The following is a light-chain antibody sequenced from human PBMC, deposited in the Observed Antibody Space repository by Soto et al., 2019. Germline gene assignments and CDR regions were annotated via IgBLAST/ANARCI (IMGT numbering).Light chain of an antibody. CDR3: QTWGTGIQV. V-gene: IGLV4-69*01. Sequence: QSVLTQSPSASASLGASVKLTCTLSSGHSTYAIAWHQQQPEKDPRYLMKLNSDGSHSKGDGMPDRFSGSSSGAERYLTISSLQSEDEAVYYCQTWGTGIQVFGGGTKVTVL. CDR2: LNSDGSH. J-gene: IGLJ3*02. CDR1: SGHSTYA.